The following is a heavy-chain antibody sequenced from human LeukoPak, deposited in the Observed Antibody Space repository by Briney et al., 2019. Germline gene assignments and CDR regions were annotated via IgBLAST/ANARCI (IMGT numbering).Heavy chain of an antibody. CDR1: GGTFSSYA. D-gene: IGHD6-19*01. J-gene: IGHJ5*02. CDR3: ARGAVAGSWFDP. Sequence: SVKVSCKASGGTFSSYAISWVRQAPGQGLEWMGGIIPIFGAANYAQKFQGRVTITTDESTSTAYMELSSLRSEDTAVYYCARGAVAGSWFDPWGQGTLVTVSS. V-gene: IGHV1-69*05. CDR2: IIPIFGAA.